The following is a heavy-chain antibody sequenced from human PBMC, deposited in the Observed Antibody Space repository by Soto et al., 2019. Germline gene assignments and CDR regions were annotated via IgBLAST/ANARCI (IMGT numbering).Heavy chain of an antibody. CDR2: INHSGST. CDR1: GGSFSGYY. CDR3: ARGLGYCSSTSCYRRPAYNWFDP. V-gene: IGHV4-34*01. Sequence: PSETLSLTCAVYGGSFSGYYWSWIRQPPGKGLEWIGEINHSGSTNYNPSLKSRVTISVDTSKNQFSLKLSSVTAADTAVYYCARGLGYCSSTSCYRRPAYNWFDPWGQGTLVTVSP. D-gene: IGHD2-2*01. J-gene: IGHJ5*02.